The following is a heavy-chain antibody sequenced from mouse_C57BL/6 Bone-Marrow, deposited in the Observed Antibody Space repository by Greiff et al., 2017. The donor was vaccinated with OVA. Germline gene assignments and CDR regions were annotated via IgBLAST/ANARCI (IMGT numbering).Heavy chain of an antibody. Sequence: VKLMESGPGLVAPSQSLSITCTVSGFSLTSSGVDWVSQPPGTGLEWLGVIWGGGSTNYNSALMSRLSISKDNSKSQVFLKMNSLQTDDTAMYYCAKHPDGYYHWFAYWGQGTLVTVSA. J-gene: IGHJ3*01. CDR3: AKHPDGYYHWFAY. D-gene: IGHD2-3*01. CDR2: IWGGGST. V-gene: IGHV2-9*01. CDR1: GFSLTSSG.